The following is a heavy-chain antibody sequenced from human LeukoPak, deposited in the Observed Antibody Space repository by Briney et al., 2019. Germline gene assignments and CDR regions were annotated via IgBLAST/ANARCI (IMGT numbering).Heavy chain of an antibody. D-gene: IGHD3-22*01. V-gene: IGHV4-34*01. J-gene: IGHJ5*02. CDR2: INHSGST. CDR3: ARIDDSSGYYPFDP. Sequence: SETLSLACAVYGGSFSGYYWSWIRQPPGKGLEWIGEINHSGSTNYNPSLKSRVTISVDTSKNQFSLKLSSVTAADTAVYYCARIDDSSGYYPFDPWGQGTLVTVSS. CDR1: GGSFSGYY.